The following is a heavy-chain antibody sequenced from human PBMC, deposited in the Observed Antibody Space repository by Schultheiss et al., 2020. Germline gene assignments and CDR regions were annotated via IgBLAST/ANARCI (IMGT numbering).Heavy chain of an antibody. CDR3: ALMVRGVITSMDV. CDR1: GYTFTGYY. J-gene: IGHJ6*03. CDR2: ISAYNGNT. V-gene: IGHV1-8*02. D-gene: IGHD3-10*01. Sequence: ASVKVSCKASGYTFTGYYIHWVRQAPGQGLEWMGWISAYNGNTNYAQKFQGRVTMTRNTSISTAYMELSSLRSEDTAVYYCALMVRGVITSMDVWGKGTTVTVSS.